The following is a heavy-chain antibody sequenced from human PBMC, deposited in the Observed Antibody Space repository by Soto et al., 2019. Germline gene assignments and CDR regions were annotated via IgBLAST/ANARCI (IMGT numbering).Heavy chain of an antibody. V-gene: IGHV3-13*04. J-gene: IGHJ6*02. CDR1: GFTFSSFD. CDR3: ARGYHGSGSRHGLDV. Sequence: EVQLVESGGGLVQPGGSLRLSCAASGFTFSSFDMHWVRQAAGEGLEWVSAIGTAGDTYYPDSVKGRFTISRDNANNSLFLQMNSLRAGDTAVYYCARGYHGSGSRHGLDVWGQGTTVTVPS. D-gene: IGHD3-10*01. CDR2: IGTAGDT.